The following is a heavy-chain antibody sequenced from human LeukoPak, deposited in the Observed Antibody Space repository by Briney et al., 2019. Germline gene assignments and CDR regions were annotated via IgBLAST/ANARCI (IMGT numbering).Heavy chain of an antibody. CDR3: AKGVDSSGWYYYYYGMDV. Sequence: GGSLRLSCAASGFTFSSYAMSWVRQAPGKGLEWVSAISGSGGSTYYADSVKGRFTISRDNSKNTLYLQMNSLRAEDTAVYYCAKGVDSSGWYYYYYGMDVWGQGTTVTVSS. CDR1: GFTFSSYA. D-gene: IGHD6-19*01. J-gene: IGHJ6*02. CDR2: ISGSGGST. V-gene: IGHV3-23*01.